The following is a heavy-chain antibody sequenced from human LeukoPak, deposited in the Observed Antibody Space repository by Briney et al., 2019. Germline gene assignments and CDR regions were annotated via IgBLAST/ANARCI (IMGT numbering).Heavy chain of an antibody. V-gene: IGHV3-48*03. Sequence: PGGSLRLSCAASGFTSSSYEMNWVRQAPGKGLEWVSYISSSGSTIYYADSVKGRFTISRDNAKNSLYLQMNSLRAEDTAVYYCARGGDIVVVPAAFWGTREPLYVWGKGTTVTISS. CDR1: GFTSSSYE. D-gene: IGHD2-2*01. J-gene: IGHJ6*04. CDR2: ISSSGSTI. CDR3: ARGGDIVVVPAAFWGTREPLYV.